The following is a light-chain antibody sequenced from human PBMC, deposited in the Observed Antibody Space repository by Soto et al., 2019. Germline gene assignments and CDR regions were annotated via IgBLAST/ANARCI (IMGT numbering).Light chain of an antibody. CDR3: QQHGRSPPSWT. CDR2: GAS. Sequence: ETVLTQSPGTLSLSPGERATLFCRASRSVTNNYLAWYQHKPGQAPRLLIYGASSRATGIPDRFSGSGSGAGFTLTISRLEPEDFAVYYCQQHGRSPPSWTFGQGTKVEIK. V-gene: IGKV3-20*01. CDR1: RSVTNNY. J-gene: IGKJ1*01.